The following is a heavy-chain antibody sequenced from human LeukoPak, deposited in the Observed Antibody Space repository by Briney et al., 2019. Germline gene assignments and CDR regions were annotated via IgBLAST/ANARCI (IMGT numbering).Heavy chain of an antibody. CDR3: GRANGYNYDYFDY. V-gene: IGHV1-69*05. Sequence: SVKVSCKASGGTFSSYAISWVRQAPGQGLEWMERIIPIFGTANYAQKFQGRVTITTDESTSTAYMELSSLRSEDTAVYYCGRANGYNYDYFDYWGQGTLVTVSS. J-gene: IGHJ4*02. D-gene: IGHD5-24*01. CDR2: IIPIFGTA. CDR1: GGTFSSYA.